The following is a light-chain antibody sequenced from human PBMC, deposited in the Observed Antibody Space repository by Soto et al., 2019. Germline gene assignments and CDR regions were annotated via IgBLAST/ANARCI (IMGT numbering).Light chain of an antibody. J-gene: IGKJ5*01. V-gene: IGKV3D-20*02. CDR3: QQRSNWHIT. Sequence: ETVLTQSPGTLSLSPGERATLSCRASQSVGGSLAWYQQRPGQAPRLLVYDASSRAAGIPDRFSGSGSGKEFTLTISRLEPEDFAVYYCQQRSNWHITFGQGTRLE. CDR1: QSVGGS. CDR2: DAS.